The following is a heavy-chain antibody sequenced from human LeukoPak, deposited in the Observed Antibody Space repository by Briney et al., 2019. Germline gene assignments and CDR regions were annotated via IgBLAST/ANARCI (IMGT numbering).Heavy chain of an antibody. Sequence: ASVKVSCKASGYTFTGYYMHWVRQAPGQGLEWMGWINPNSGGTNYAQKFQGRVTMIRDTSISTAYMELSRLRSDDTAVYYCARRGGPIAAVDYWGQGTLVTVSS. V-gene: IGHV1-2*02. CDR2: INPNSGGT. CDR1: GYTFTGYY. D-gene: IGHD6-13*01. J-gene: IGHJ4*02. CDR3: ARRGGPIAAVDY.